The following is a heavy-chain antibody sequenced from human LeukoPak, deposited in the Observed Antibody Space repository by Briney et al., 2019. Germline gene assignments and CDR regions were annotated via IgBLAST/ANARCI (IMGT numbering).Heavy chain of an antibody. V-gene: IGHV3-74*01. CDR1: GFTFSNYW. CDR2: INCDGSTT. J-gene: IGHJ6*02. Sequence: GGSLRLSCAASGFTFSNYWMHWVRQAPGKGLVWVSRINCDGSTTNYADSVKGRFTISRDNAKNTLFLQMNSLRAEDTAVYYCASLQNVPSYYYYYVMDVWGQGTTVTVSS. D-gene: IGHD2/OR15-2a*01. CDR3: ASLQNVPSYYYYYVMDV.